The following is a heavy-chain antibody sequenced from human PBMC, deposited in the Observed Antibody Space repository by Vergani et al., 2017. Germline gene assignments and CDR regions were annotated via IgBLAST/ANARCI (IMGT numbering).Heavy chain of an antibody. D-gene: IGHD6-13*01. V-gene: IGHV4-4*08. CDR1: GGSMRGYY. CDR2: LSTTGGDPHA. CDR3: AGDTHSWQRADR. J-gene: IGHJ5*02. Sequence: QGRLQESGPGLVTPSETLSLPCSVSGGSMRGYYWSWIPQPPGKKLGWIGSLSTTGGDPHASHNPSLRSRVSISVDTSQTQFSLRLTSVTAADSAIYYCAGDTHSWQRADRWGQGLLVSVSS.